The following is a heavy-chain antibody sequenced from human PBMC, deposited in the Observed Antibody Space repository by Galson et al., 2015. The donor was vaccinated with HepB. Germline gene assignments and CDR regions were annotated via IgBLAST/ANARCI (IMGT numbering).Heavy chain of an antibody. Sequence: SVKVSCKASGGTFSSYAISWVRQAPGQGLEWMGGIIPIFGTANYAQKFQGRVTITADESTSTAYMELSSLRSEDTAVYYCARGYSYGYVHFDYWGQGTLVTVSS. J-gene: IGHJ4*02. V-gene: IGHV1-69*13. D-gene: IGHD5-18*01. CDR2: IIPIFGTA. CDR1: GGTFSSYA. CDR3: ARGYSYGYVHFDY.